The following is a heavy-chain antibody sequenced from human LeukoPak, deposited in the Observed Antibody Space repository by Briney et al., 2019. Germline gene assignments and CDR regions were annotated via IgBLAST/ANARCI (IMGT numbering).Heavy chain of an antibody. CDR3: ARTPIGGYRYGSVSAFDI. J-gene: IGHJ3*02. CDR2: ISSSGSTI. CDR1: GFTFSSYE. D-gene: IGHD5-18*01. Sequence: PGGSLRLSCAASGFTFSSYEMNWVRQAPGKGLEWVSYISSSGSTIYYADSVKGRFTISRDNAKNSLYLQMNSLRAEDTAVYYCARTPIGGYRYGSVSAFDIWRQGTMVTVSS. V-gene: IGHV3-48*03.